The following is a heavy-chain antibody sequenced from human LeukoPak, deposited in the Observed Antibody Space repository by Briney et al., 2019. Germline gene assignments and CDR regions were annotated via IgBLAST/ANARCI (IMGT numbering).Heavy chain of an antibody. Sequence: ASVKVSCKVSGYTLTELSMHWVRQAPGKGLEWMGGFDPEDGETIYAQKFQGRVTMTEDTSTDTAYMELSSLRSEDTAVYYCATRREDGYNYLFDYWGQGTLVTVSS. D-gene: IGHD5-24*01. CDR2: FDPEDGET. J-gene: IGHJ4*02. V-gene: IGHV1-24*01. CDR3: ATRREDGYNYLFDY. CDR1: GYTLTELS.